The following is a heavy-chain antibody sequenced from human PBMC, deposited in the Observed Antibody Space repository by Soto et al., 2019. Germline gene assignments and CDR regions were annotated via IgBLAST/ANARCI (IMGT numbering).Heavy chain of an antibody. CDR2: INHTVGT. J-gene: IGHJ5*02. Sequence: SETLSLTCAVYGGSVNGYYWNWIRQPPGKGLEWIGEINHTVGTHYNPSLKSRVTMSVDTSENQFSLRLSSVTAADTAIYYCATSITVFGLLIPPFDPWGQGTRVTVSS. D-gene: IGHD3-3*01. CDR1: GGSVNGYY. CDR3: ATSITVFGLLIPPFDP. V-gene: IGHV4-34*01.